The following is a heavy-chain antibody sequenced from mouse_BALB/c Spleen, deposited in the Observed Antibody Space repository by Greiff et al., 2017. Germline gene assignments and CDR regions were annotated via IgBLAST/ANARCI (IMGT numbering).Heavy chain of an antibody. V-gene: IGHV3-8*02. CDR1: GDSITSGY. Sequence: VQLKESGPSLVKPSQTLSLTCSVTGDSITSGYWNWIRKFPGNKLEYMGYISYSGSTYYNPSLKSRISITRDTSKNQYYLQLNSVTTEDTATYYCARGDGNYEYYYAMDYWGQGTSVTVSS. CDR3: ARGDGNYEYYYAMDY. J-gene: IGHJ4*01. D-gene: IGHD2-1*01. CDR2: ISYSGST.